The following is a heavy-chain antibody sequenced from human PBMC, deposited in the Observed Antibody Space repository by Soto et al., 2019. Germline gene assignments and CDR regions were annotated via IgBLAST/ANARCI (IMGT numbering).Heavy chain of an antibody. CDR1: GFSFSSYT. V-gene: IGHV3-21*01. J-gene: IGHJ4*02. D-gene: IGHD3-22*01. CDR2: ISAGSICI. CDR3: SRDRVEGYYDSSGYSL. Sequence: GGSLRLSCEASGFSFSSYTMNWVRQAPGKGLEWVSSISAGSICIYYPDSLKGRFTISRDNAKNSLYLQMNSLRADDTAVYYCSRDRVEGYYDSSGYSLWGQGTLVTVSS.